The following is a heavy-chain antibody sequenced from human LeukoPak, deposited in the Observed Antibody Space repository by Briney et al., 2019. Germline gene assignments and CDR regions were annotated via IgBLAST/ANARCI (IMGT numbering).Heavy chain of an antibody. Sequence: SETLSLTCVVYGGSFSGYYWSWIRQPPGKGLEWIGEINHSGSTNYNPSLKSRVTISVDTSKNQFSLKLSSLTAAVTAVYYCARGIAATGKVDYWGQGTLVTVSS. D-gene: IGHD6-13*01. V-gene: IGHV4-34*01. CDR3: ARGIAATGKVDY. J-gene: IGHJ4*02. CDR1: GGSFSGYY. CDR2: INHSGST.